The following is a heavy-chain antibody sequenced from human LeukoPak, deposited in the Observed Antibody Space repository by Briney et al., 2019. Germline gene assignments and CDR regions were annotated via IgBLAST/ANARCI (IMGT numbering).Heavy chain of an antibody. Sequence: GGSLRLSCAASGFTFSNAWMSWVRQAPGKGLEWVGRIKSKAYGGTTEYAASVKGRFTISRDDSKSIAYLQMNSLQTEDTAVYYCTRDKDTSVIFDYWGQGTLVTVSS. J-gene: IGHJ4*02. CDR3: TRDKDTSVIFDY. D-gene: IGHD2-15*01. V-gene: IGHV3-15*01. CDR2: IKSKAYGGTT. CDR1: GFTFSNAW.